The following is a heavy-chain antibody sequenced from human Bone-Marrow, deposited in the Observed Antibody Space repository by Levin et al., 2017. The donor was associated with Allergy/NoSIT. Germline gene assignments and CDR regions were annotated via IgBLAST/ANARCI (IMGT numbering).Heavy chain of an antibody. CDR1: GFTVGNNY. J-gene: IGHJ4*02. Sequence: GESLKISCAVSGFTVGNNYMSWVRQAPGKGLEWVSLIYSGGSTYYADSVKGRFTISRDSSKNTLYLRMNNLRVEDTAVYYCAKDPPGVAAAGSGYWGQGTLVTVSS. V-gene: IGHV3-66*01. D-gene: IGHD6-13*01. CDR2: IYSGGST. CDR3: AKDPPGVAAAGSGY.